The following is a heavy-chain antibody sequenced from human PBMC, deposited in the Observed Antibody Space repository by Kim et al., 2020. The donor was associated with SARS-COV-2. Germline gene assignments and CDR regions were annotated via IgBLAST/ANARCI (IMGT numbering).Heavy chain of an antibody. Sequence: SVKVSCKASGGTFSSYAISWVRQAPGQGLEWMGGIIPIFGTANYAQKFQGRVTLTADESTSTAYMELSSLRSEDTAVYYCARHRYYYDSSGYYYVKYYFDYWGQGTLVTVSP. J-gene: IGHJ4*02. CDR2: IIPIFGTA. CDR3: ARHRYYYDSSGYYYVKYYFDY. CDR1: GGTFSSYA. D-gene: IGHD3-22*01. V-gene: IGHV1-69*13.